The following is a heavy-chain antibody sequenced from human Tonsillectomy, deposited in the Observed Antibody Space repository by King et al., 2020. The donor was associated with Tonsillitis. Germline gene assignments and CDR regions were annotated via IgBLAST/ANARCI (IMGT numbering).Heavy chain of an antibody. V-gene: IGHV3-66*01. J-gene: IGHJ4*02. Sequence: VQLVESGGGLVQPGGSLSPPFAALGFPFRRAYMSWVRQAQGKGLEWASVIYGGGGKYYADSVKGRFTISRDNSKNTVYLQMNSLRAEDTAVYYCAKEISRGSFDYWGQGTLVTVSS. CDR1: GFPFRRAY. CDR2: IYGGGGK. CDR3: AKEISRGSFDY.